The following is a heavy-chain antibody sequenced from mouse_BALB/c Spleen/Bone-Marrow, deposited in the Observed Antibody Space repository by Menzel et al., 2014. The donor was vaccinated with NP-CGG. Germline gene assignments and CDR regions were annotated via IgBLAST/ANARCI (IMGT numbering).Heavy chain of an antibody. V-gene: IGHV1-63*01. CDR3: TRRRSLDY. CDR1: GYAFTNYW. J-gene: IGHJ2*01. Sequence: VQLQQSGTELVRSGTSVKISCKASGYAFTNYWLGWVKQRPGHGLEWIGDIYPGSGNTYYNEKFKGKVTLTADKSSSTAYMQLSGLTSEDSAVYFCTRRRSLDYWGQGTTLTVSS. CDR2: IYPGSGNT.